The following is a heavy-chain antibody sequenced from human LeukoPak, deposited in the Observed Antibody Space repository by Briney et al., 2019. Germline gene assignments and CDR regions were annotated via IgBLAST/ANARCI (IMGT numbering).Heavy chain of an antibody. CDR1: GFTFDDYA. V-gene: IGHV3-43*02. J-gene: IGHJ4*02. D-gene: IGHD4-17*01. Sequence: PGGSLRLSCAASGFTFDDYAIHWVRQAPGRGLEWVSLISGDGHTTYYADSVKGRFTISRDNAKNSLYLQMNSLRAEDTALYYCARAYGEGYWGQGTLVTVSS. CDR2: ISGDGHTT. CDR3: ARAYGEGY.